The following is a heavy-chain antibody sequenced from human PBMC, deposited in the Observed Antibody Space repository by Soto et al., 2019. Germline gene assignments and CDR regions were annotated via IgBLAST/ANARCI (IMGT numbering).Heavy chain of an antibody. Sequence: GGSLRLSCAASGFTFSTYAMNWVRQAPGKGLEWVSAISGSGGDTFYADSVKGRFTISRDNSIGTLYLQMSRLRTEDTAIYYCARPRGYGVFDAYDIWGQGAMVTVSS. CDR1: GFTFSTYA. CDR2: ISGSGGDT. CDR3: ARPRGYGVFDAYDI. J-gene: IGHJ3*02. V-gene: IGHV3-23*01. D-gene: IGHD4-17*01.